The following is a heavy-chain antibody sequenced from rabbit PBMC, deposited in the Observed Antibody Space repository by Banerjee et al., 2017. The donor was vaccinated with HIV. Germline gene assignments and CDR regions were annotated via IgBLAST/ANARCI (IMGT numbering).Heavy chain of an antibody. Sequence: QEQLVESGRGLVKPEGSLKLSCTASGFSFSNKAVMCWVRQAPGKGLEWIACINAVTGKAVYASWAKGRFTFSKTSSTTVTLQMTSLTAADTATYFCARGSAAMTMVITGYYLTLWGPGTLVT. V-gene: IGHV1S45*01. CDR1: GFSFSNKAV. CDR3: ARGSAAMTMVITGYYLTL. J-gene: IGHJ4*01. D-gene: IGHD2-1*01. CDR2: INAVTGKA.